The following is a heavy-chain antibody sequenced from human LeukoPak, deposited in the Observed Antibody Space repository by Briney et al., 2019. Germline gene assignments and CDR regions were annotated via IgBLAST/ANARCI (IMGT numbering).Heavy chain of an antibody. V-gene: IGHV3-30*04. J-gene: IGHJ4*02. CDR3: AKDMIGGAPDYFDY. CDR2: TSSDGSIK. D-gene: IGHD3-16*01. Sequence: GGSLRLSCAASGFTFSSYAMHWVRQAPGKGLEWVAVTSSDGSIKYYADAVKGRFTISRDNSRSTLSLQMNSLRAEDTAVYFCAKDMIGGAPDYFDYWGQGTLVTVSS. CDR1: GFTFSSYA.